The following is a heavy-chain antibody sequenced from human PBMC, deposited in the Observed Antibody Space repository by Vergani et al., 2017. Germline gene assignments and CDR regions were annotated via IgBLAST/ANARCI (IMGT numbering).Heavy chain of an antibody. CDR1: GGSISSGGYS. CDR2: IYHSGST. CDR3: ARRGECSSTSCCGYAFDI. J-gene: IGHJ3*02. Sequence: QLQLQESGSGLVKPSQTLSLTCAVSGGSISSGGYSWSWIRPPPGKGLEWIGYIYHSGSTYYNPSLKSRVTISVDRYKNQFSLKLSSVTAADTAVYYCARRGECSSTSCCGYAFDIWGQGTMVTVSS. V-gene: IGHV4-30-2*01. D-gene: IGHD2-2*01.